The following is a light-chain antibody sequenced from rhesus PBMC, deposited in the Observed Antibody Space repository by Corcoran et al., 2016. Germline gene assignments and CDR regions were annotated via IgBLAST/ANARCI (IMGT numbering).Light chain of an antibody. CDR3: CSYRSGGTFM. CDR2: EVT. CDR1: SSDVGGYNY. Sequence: QSALTQPPSVSKSLGQSVTISCTGTSSDVGGYNYVSWYQQHPGKAPKLLIYEVTKRPSGVSDRFSGSKSGNTASLTISGLQAEDEADYYCCSYRSGGTFMFGAGTRLTVL. V-gene: IGLV2-38*01. J-gene: IGLJ1*01.